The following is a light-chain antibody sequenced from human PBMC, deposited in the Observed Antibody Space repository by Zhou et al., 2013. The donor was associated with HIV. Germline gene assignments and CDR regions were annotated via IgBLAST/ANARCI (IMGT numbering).Light chain of an antibody. V-gene: IGLV1-44*01. J-gene: IGLJ1*01. CDR2: RTN. CDR1: NSNIGSNT. Sequence: QSVLTQPPSASGTPGQRVTISCSGSNSNIGSNTVNWYQQLPGTAPKLLIYRTNQRPSGVPDRFSGSKSGTSASLAISGLQSEDEADYYCAAWDDSLRGVFGTGTKVTVL. CDR3: AAWDDSLRGV.